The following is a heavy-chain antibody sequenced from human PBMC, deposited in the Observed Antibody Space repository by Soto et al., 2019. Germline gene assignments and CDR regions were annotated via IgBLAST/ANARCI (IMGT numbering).Heavy chain of an antibody. CDR1: GYPFSTYG. Sequence: QVQLVQSGAEVTKPGASVKVSCKTSGYPFSTYGLSWVRQAPGQGLEWMGWSVANSGNTIYAQKFQGRVTNCTDRSSNAPNMEPRTLTSDDSAIYYIARVTRDGSGNGAFDTGGQGNLVTVSS. CDR3: ARVTRDGSGNGAFDT. V-gene: IGHV1-18*01. CDR2: SVANSGNT. D-gene: IGHD3-10*01. J-gene: IGHJ4*02.